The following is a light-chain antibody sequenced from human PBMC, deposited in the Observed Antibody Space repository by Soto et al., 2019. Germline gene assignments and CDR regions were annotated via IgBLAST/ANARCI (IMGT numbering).Light chain of an antibody. V-gene: IGKV3-11*01. Sequence: IVVKKSPATLSVSPGETVTLSCRASQTIRTNLAWYQQKPGQAPRLLIYGAFNRATGIPARFSGSGSGTDFTLTIISLEPEDFAVYYCQQRSNWPLTFGGGTKVDIK. CDR3: QQRSNWPLT. CDR2: GAF. J-gene: IGKJ4*01. CDR1: QTIRTN.